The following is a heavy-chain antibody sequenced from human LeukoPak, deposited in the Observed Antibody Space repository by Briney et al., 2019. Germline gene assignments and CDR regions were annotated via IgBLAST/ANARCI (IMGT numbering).Heavy chain of an antibody. Sequence: PSETLSLTCTVSGDSISSGDYYWSWIRQPAGKGLEWIGRIYTSGSTNYNPSLKSRVTISVDTSKNQFSLKLSSVTAADTAVYYCAREREEGSSGWYAKRRSYYYYMDVWGKGTTVTISS. CDR2: IYTSGST. J-gene: IGHJ6*03. CDR1: GDSISSGDYY. V-gene: IGHV4-61*02. CDR3: AREREEGSSGWYAKRRSYYYYMDV. D-gene: IGHD6-19*01.